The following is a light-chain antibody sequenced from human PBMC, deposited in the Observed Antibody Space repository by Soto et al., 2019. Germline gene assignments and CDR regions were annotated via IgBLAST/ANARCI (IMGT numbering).Light chain of an antibody. CDR1: QSIDRW. J-gene: IGKJ4*01. CDR2: KAS. Sequence: DIQMTQSPPTLSASVGDRVTITCRASQSIDRWLAWYQQKPRKGPKILVYKASTLQSGVPSRFSGSGSGTEFTLTLSNLQPDDFATYYCQQYDSYPLAFGGGPKVEIK. CDR3: QQYDSYPLA. V-gene: IGKV1-5*03.